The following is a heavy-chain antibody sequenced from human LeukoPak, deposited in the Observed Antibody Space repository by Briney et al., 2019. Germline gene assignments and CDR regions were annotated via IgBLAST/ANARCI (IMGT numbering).Heavy chain of an antibody. D-gene: IGHD3-10*01. Sequence: GGSLRLSCAASGFTFSLYAMSWVRQAPGKGLEWVSSVSGGGAGTYYADSVKGRFAISRDNSQNTLYLQMNSLRAEDTAVYYCAKGTTHYYGSGSYCSDYWGQGTLVTVSS. CDR1: GFTFSLYA. CDR2: VSGGGAGT. CDR3: AKGTTHYYGSGSYCSDY. V-gene: IGHV3-23*01. J-gene: IGHJ4*02.